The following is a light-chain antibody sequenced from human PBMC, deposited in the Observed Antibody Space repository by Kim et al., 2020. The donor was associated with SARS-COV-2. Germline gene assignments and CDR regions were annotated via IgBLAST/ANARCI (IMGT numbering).Light chain of an antibody. Sequence: VSPGQTASITCSGDKLGDKYACWYQQKPGQSTVLVIYQDSKRPSGIPERFSGSNSGNTATLTISGTQAMDEADYYCQAWDSSTLYVFGTGTKVTVL. CDR3: QAWDSSTLYV. CDR1: KLGDKY. J-gene: IGLJ1*01. V-gene: IGLV3-1*01. CDR2: QDS.